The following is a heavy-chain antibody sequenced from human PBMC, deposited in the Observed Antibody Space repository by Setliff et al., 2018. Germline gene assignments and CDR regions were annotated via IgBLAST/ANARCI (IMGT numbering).Heavy chain of an antibody. D-gene: IGHD3-10*01. Sequence: SETLSLTCAVYGGSFSTYYWIWIRQSPGKGLEWIGEINDSGSTKYNPSLKSRVTLSVDSSKNQFSLWLTSVTATDTAVYYCARGSIRGDFAYGLRYFDYWGLGTLVTVSS. V-gene: IGHV4-34*01. J-gene: IGHJ4*02. CDR1: GGSFSTYY. CDR3: ARGSIRGDFAYGLRYFDY. CDR2: INDSGST.